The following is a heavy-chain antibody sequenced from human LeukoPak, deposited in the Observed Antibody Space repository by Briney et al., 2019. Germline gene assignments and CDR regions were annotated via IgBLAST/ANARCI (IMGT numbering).Heavy chain of an antibody. CDR2: INEGGSRR. D-gene: IGHD4-17*01. V-gene: IGHV3-7*03. CDR1: GFVFSSYW. CDR3: ARAVTSTEGY. Sequence: GGSLRLSCAASGFVFSSYWMTWVRQAPGKGLEWVASINEGGSRRYYVDSVKGRLTISRDNAQKSLYLEMDSLRADDTAVYYCARAVTSTEGYWGQGTLVTVSS. J-gene: IGHJ4*02.